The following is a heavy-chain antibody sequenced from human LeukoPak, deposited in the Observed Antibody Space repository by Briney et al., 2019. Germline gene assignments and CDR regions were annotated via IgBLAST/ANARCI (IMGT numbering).Heavy chain of an antibody. J-gene: IGHJ5*02. Sequence: ASVKVSCKASGYTFTGYYMHWVRQAPGQGLEWMGWINPNTGGTKYAQNFQGRVTMTRDTSTSTASMELSRMRSDDTAVYYCARDGVVISPYDWFDPWGQGTLVTVSS. D-gene: IGHD3-3*01. CDR1: GYTFTGYY. CDR3: ARDGVVISPYDWFDP. CDR2: INPNTGGT. V-gene: IGHV1-2*02.